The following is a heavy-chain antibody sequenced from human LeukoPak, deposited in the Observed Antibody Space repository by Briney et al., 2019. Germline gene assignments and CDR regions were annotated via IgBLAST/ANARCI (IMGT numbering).Heavy chain of an antibody. Sequence: GGSLRLSWAASGXTFSRYSVNWVRQAPGKGLEWVSYISSSSRTMYYADSVKGRFTISRDNAKNSLYLQMNSRRDEDTAVYYCARDRWHDGFDYWGQGTLVTVSS. CDR2: ISSSSRTM. J-gene: IGHJ4*02. V-gene: IGHV3-48*02. D-gene: IGHD1-1*01. CDR3: ARDRWHDGFDY. CDR1: GXTFSRYS.